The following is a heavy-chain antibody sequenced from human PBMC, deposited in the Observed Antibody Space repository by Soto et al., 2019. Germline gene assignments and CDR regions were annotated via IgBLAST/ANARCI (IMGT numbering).Heavy chain of an antibody. CDR1: GYTFNSYG. J-gene: IGHJ4*02. CDR3: ARDRGSGWFVY. CDR2: ISGYNGNT. D-gene: IGHD6-19*01. V-gene: IGHV1-18*01. Sequence: APMQVSIKASGYTFNSYGVSWVRQAPGQGLEWMGWISGYNGNTNYVQKLQGRVTMTTDTSTSTAYMELKSLRSDDTAVYYCARDRGSGWFVYWGQGTQVTVSS.